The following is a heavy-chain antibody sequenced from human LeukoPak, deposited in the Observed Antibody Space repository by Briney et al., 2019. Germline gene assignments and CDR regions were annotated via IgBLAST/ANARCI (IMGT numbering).Heavy chain of an antibody. CDR1: GFTFRSYR. D-gene: IGHD3-16*01. V-gene: IGHV3-7*04. CDR2: IKEDGSEK. J-gene: IGHJ4*02. CDR3: TRGGGAY. Sequence: PGGSLRLSCAASGFTFRSYRMNWVRQAPGKGLEWVASIKEDGSEKNYVGSVKGRFTISRDNAKNSLYLQMNSLRDEDTAVYYCTRGGGAYWGQGILVTVSS.